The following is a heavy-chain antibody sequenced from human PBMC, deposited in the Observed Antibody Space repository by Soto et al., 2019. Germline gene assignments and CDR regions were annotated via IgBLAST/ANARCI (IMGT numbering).Heavy chain of an antibody. D-gene: IGHD3-16*01. CDR2: ISGSGTKT. CDR3: AKDNPVIEVLKVFEY. J-gene: IGHJ4*02. Sequence: XVSLSLSCAASGFIFSSDSMSWVRQAPGKGLDWVSAISGSGTKTHYADSVKGRFTISRDNSKNTLYLQMNSLRAEDTAVYYCAKDNPVIEVLKVFEYWGRGALVTVSS. CDR1: GFIFSSDS. V-gene: IGHV3-23*01.